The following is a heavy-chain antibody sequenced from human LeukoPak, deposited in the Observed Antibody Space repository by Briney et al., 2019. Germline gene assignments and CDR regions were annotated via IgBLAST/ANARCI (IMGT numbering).Heavy chain of an antibody. CDR2: ISGSGGST. CDR1: GFTFSSYA. J-gene: IGHJ6*03. Sequence: GGSLRLSCAASGFTFSSYAMSWVRQAPGKGLEWVSAISGSGGSTYYADSVKGRFTISRDNSKNTLYLQMNSLRAEDTAVYYCAKDLYRPQNTYYMDVWGKGTTVTASS. CDR3: AKDLYRPQNTYYMDV. D-gene: IGHD2-8*01. V-gene: IGHV3-23*01.